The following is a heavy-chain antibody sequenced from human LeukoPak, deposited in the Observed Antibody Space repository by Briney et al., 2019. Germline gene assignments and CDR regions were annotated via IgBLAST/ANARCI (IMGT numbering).Heavy chain of an antibody. CDR2: IGSDGRNK. Sequence: GRSLGLSCAASGFIFSSYGMHWVRQAPGKGLEWEAVIGSDGRNKFYADSVKGRFTISRDNSKNILYLQMDRLSADDTAVYYCVRDDELPDNGMDVWGQGTTVTVS. D-gene: IGHD1-1*01. CDR3: VRDDELPDNGMDV. CDR1: GFIFSSYG. V-gene: IGHV3-33*01. J-gene: IGHJ6*02.